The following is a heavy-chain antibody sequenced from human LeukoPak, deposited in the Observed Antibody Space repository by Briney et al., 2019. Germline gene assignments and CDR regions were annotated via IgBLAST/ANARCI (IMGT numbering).Heavy chain of an antibody. D-gene: IGHD3-3*01. CDR2: NSGRT. CDR3: ARTSDYNWFDP. CDR1: GASIGTSSYF. V-gene: IGHV4-39*07. Sequence: SGTLSLTCSVSGASIGTSSYFWGWIRQPPGKGLEWIGSNSGRTSYNPSLESRVTISVDTSKNQFSLKLSSVTAADTAVYYCARTSDYNWFDPWGQGTLVTVSS. J-gene: IGHJ5*02.